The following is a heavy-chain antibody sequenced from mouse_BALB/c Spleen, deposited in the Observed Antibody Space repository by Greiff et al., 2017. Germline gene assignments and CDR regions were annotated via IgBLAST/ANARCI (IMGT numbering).Heavy chain of an antibody. CDR1: GFTFSSYG. CDR3: ADLFAY. V-gene: IGHV5-6-3*01. J-gene: IGHJ3*01. Sequence: EVNVVESGGGLVQPGGSLKLSCAASGFTFSSYGMSWVRQTPDKRLELVATINSNGGSTYYPDSVKGRFTISRDNAKNTLYLQMSSLKSEDTAMYYCADLFAYWGQGTLVTVSA. CDR2: INSNGGST.